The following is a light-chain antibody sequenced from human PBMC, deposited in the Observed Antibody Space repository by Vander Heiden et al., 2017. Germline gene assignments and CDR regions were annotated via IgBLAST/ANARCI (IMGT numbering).Light chain of an antibody. J-gene: IGLJ2*01. Sequence: QSVLTQPPSASGTPGQRVTISCSGSSSNIGSNYGYRYRQLPGTTPKLLICRNNQGPSGVPDRFSGSKSGTSACLAFSGLRSEDEADYYCAAWDDSLSGVVFGGGTKLTVL. CDR3: AAWDDSLSGVV. CDR2: RNN. CDR1: SSNIGSNY. V-gene: IGLV1-47*01.